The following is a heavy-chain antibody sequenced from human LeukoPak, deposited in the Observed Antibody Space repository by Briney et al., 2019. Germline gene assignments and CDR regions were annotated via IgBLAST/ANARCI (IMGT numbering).Heavy chain of an antibody. CDR2: ISYDGSNK. V-gene: IGHV3-30*18. J-gene: IGHJ4*02. CDR3: AKHYYYDFWSGSSGGAAAFDY. CDR1: GFTFSSYG. D-gene: IGHD3-3*01. Sequence: GGSLRLSCSASGFTFSSYGMHWVRQAPGKGLEWVAVISYDGSNKYYADSVKGRFTISRDNSKNTLYLQMNSLRAEDTAVYYCAKHYYYDFWSGSSGGAAAFDYWGQGTLVTVSS.